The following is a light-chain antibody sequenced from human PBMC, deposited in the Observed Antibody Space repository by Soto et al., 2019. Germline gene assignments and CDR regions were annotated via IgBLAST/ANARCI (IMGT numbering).Light chain of an antibody. J-gene: IGKJ5*01. CDR1: QSISSW. V-gene: IGKV1-5*01. CDR2: DAS. CDR3: QQYNSYSIP. Sequence: DSQMTQSPSTLSASVGDRVTITCRASQSISSWLAWYQQKPGKAPKLLIYDASSLESGVPSRFSGSGSGTEFTLTISSLQPDDFATYYCQQYNSYSIPVGQGTRLDIK.